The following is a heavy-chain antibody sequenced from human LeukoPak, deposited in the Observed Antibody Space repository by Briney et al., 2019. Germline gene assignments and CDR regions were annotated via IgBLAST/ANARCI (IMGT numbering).Heavy chain of an antibody. CDR1: GFTFSSYS. J-gene: IGHJ4*02. CDR3: ARVGDFWSGYFDY. CDR2: ISSSSSYI. V-gene: IGHV3-21*01. Sequence: GGSLRLSCAASGFTFSSYSMNWVRQAPGKGLEWVSYISSSSSYIYYADSVKGRFTISRDNAKNSLYLQMNSLRAEDTAVYYCARVGDFWSGYFDYWGQGTLVTVSS. D-gene: IGHD3-3*01.